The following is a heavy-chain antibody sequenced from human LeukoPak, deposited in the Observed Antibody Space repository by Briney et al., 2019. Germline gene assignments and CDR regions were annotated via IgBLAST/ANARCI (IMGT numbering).Heavy chain of an antibody. V-gene: IGHV1-46*01. CDR1: GYTFTSYY. CDR2: TNPRGGST. D-gene: IGHD3-22*01. CDR3: ARGSGRTMIVPQPFDY. J-gene: IGHJ4*02. Sequence: GASVKVSCKASGYTFTSYYMHWVRQAPGQGLEWMGITNPRGGSTSYAQKFQGRVTMTRDTSTSTVYMELSSLRSEDTAVYYCARGSGRTMIVPQPFDYWGQGTLVSVSS.